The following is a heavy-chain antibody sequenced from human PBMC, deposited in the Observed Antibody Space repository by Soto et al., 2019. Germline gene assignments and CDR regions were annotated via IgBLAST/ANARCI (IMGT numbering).Heavy chain of an antibody. J-gene: IGHJ5*02. Sequence: ASVKVSCKASGYTFTSYGISWVRQAPGQGLEWMGWISAYNGNTNYAQKLQGRVTMTTDTSTSTAYMELRSLRSDDTAVYYCAREIELDDSSGYYYRGAYNWFDPWGQGTLVTVSS. CDR2: ISAYNGNT. V-gene: IGHV1-18*01. CDR1: GYTFTSYG. CDR3: AREIELDDSSGYYYRGAYNWFDP. D-gene: IGHD3-22*01.